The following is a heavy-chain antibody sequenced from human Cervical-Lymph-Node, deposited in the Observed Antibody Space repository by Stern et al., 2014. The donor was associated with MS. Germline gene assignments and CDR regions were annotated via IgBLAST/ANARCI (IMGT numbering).Heavy chain of an antibody. D-gene: IGHD2-15*01. J-gene: IGHJ4*02. Sequence: VTLKESGTTLVKPTQTVKLTCTLSGFSVATAGVGVGWIRQPPGKALEWLALIYLDDDKLYSPSLTNRHTIIKDTSKNQVVLTMTMVDPVNTATYYCAHSRVKYCRGGTCYSSLFDYWGQGTLVTVSS. CDR1: GFSVATAGVG. CDR2: IYLDDDK. CDR3: AHSRVKYCRGGTCYSSLFDY. V-gene: IGHV2-5*02.